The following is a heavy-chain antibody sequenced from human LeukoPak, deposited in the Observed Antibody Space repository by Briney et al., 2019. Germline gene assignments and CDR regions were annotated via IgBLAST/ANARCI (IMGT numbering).Heavy chain of an antibody. CDR1: GGSFSGYY. Sequence: SETLSLTCAVYGGSFSGYYWNWLRQAPGKGLEWIGEITHSGSTNYTPSLKSRVTISVDTSKNQFSLSPSSVTAADTAVYYCARGPFWTIAARPLDHWGQGTLVTVSS. V-gene: IGHV4-34*01. CDR2: ITHSGST. D-gene: IGHD6-6*01. CDR3: ARGPFWTIAARPLDH. J-gene: IGHJ4*02.